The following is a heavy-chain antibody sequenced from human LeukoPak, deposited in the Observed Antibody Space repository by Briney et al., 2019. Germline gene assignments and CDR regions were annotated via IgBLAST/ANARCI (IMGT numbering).Heavy chain of an antibody. V-gene: IGHV3-23*01. Sequence: GGSLRLSCAASGFTFSSYAMSWVRQAPGKGLEWVSAISGSGGSTYYADSVKGRFTISRDNSKNTLYLQMNSLRAEDTAVYYCAQTGVFLEWPEETYWGQGTLVTVSS. CDR1: GFTFSSYA. CDR2: ISGSGGST. CDR3: AQTGVFLEWPEETY. D-gene: IGHD3-3*01. J-gene: IGHJ4*02.